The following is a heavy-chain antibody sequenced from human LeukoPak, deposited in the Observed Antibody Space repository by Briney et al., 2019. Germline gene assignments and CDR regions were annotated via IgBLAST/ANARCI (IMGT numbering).Heavy chain of an antibody. D-gene: IGHD6-19*01. CDR1: GYTFTSYY. CDR3: ARGSGGSSGWYPNLLLDY. J-gene: IGHJ4*02. CDR2: INPSGGST. Sequence: ASVKVSCKASGYTFTSYYMHWVRQAPGQELEWMGIINPSGGSTSYAQKFQGRVTMTRDTSTSTVYMELSSLRSEDTAVYYCARGSGGSSGWYPNLLLDYWGQGTLVTVSS. V-gene: IGHV1-46*01.